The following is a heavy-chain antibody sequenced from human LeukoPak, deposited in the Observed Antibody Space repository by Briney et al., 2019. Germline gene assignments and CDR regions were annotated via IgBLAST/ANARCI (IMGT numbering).Heavy chain of an antibody. CDR2: ISGSGGST. D-gene: IGHD6-19*01. CDR1: GFTFSSYA. CDR3: ARRGYSSGWYLFDY. Sequence: GGSLRLSCVASGFTFSSYAMSWVRQAPGKGLEWVSGISGSGGSTYYADSVMGRFTISRDNSKNTLFLQMNSLRAEDTAVYYCARRGYSSGWYLFDYWGQGTLVTVSS. J-gene: IGHJ4*02. V-gene: IGHV3-23*01.